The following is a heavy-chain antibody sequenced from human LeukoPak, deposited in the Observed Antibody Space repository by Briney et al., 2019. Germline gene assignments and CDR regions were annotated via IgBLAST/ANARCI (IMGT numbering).Heavy chain of an antibody. Sequence: PSETLSLTCTVSGGSISSSSYYWGWIRQPPGKGLEWIGSIYYSGSTYYNPSLKSRVTISVDTSKNQFSLKLSSVTAADTAVYYCARVVLRYYDSSGYFFDYWGQGTLVTVSS. J-gene: IGHJ4*02. CDR2: IYYSGST. D-gene: IGHD3-22*01. CDR3: ARVVLRYYDSSGYFFDY. V-gene: IGHV4-39*07. CDR1: GGSISSSSYY.